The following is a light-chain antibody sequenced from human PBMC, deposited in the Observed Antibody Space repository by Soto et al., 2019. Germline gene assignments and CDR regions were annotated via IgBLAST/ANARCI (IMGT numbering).Light chain of an antibody. V-gene: IGLV2-8*01. CDR2: EVS. J-gene: IGLJ2*01. CDR3: PSYADSYSLRV. CDR1: SSDVGGYNY. Sequence: QSALTQPPSASGSPGQSVTISCTGTSSDVGGYNYVSWYQQHPGKAPRLMIYEVSKRPSGVPDRFSGSKSGNTASLTVSGLQAEDEADYYCPSYADSYSLRVFGGGTKVPVL.